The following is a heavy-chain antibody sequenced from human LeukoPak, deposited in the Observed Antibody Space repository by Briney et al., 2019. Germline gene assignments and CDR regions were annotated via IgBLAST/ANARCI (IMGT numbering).Heavy chain of an antibody. CDR3: ARVPKGMGYFDY. J-gene: IGHJ4*02. Sequence: ASVKVSCKASGYTFTSYYMHWVRQAPGQGLEWMGLFSPSGDSTSYAQKFQGRVIMTRDTSSTTVYMELSSLRSEDTAVYYCARVPKGMGYFDYWGQGTLVTVSS. D-gene: IGHD3-16*01. CDR2: FSPSGDST. CDR1: GYTFTSYY. V-gene: IGHV1-46*01.